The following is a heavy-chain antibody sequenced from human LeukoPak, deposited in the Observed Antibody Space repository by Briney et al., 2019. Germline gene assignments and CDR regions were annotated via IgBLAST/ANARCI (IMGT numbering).Heavy chain of an antibody. Sequence: GGSLRLSCAASGFTFSSYSINWVRQAPGKGLEWVSSISSSSSYIYYADSVKGRFTISRDNAKNSLYLQMNSLRVDDTAVYYCARDRLHYGEYEKTLDYWGQGTLVTVSS. CDR3: ARDRLHYGEYEKTLDY. D-gene: IGHD4-17*01. V-gene: IGHV3-21*01. CDR1: GFTFSSYS. CDR2: ISSSSSYI. J-gene: IGHJ4*02.